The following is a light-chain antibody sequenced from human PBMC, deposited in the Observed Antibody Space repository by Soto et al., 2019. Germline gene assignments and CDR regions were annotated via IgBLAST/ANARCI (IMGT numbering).Light chain of an antibody. V-gene: IGKV1-5*01. CDR3: QQYYSYWT. CDR1: QSIGRW. J-gene: IGKJ1*01. Sequence: DIQMTQSPSTLSASVGDTVTVTCRASQSIGRWLAWYQQKPGQAPKLLIFDASTLENGVPARFSGSRSGPEFSLTISSLQPDDFATYYCQQYYSYWTFGQGTKVDI. CDR2: DAS.